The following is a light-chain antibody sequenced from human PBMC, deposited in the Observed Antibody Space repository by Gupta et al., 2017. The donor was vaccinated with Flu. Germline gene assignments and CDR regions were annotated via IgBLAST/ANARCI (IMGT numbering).Light chain of an antibody. V-gene: IGKV1-12*01. Sequence: DIQMTQSPSSVSASVGDRVTITCRASQAINSRLAWYQQKPGKAPKLLIDDASTLQGGDPSRGSGGGSRTEFTLTSSSLQPEDFATYYGQQARWFPITFGGGTKVEIK. CDR2: DAS. J-gene: IGKJ4*01. CDR1: QAINSR. CDR3: QQARWFPIT.